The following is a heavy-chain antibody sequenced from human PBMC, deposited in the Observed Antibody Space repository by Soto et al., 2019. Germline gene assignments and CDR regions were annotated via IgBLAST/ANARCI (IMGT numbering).Heavy chain of an antibody. CDR3: ARLSDIVVVVATSYFDY. Sequence: SETLSLTCTVSGGSISSSSYYWGWIRQPPGKGLEWIGSIYYSGSTYYNPSLKSRVTISVDTSKNQFSLKLSSVTAADTAVYYCARLSDIVVVVATSYFDYWGQGTLVTVSS. CDR1: GGSISSSSYY. CDR2: IYYSGST. V-gene: IGHV4-39*01. J-gene: IGHJ4*02. D-gene: IGHD2-15*01.